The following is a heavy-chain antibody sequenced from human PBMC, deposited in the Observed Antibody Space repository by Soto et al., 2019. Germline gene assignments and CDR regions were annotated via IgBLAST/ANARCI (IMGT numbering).Heavy chain of an antibody. D-gene: IGHD3-9*01. Sequence: QVQLVQSGAEVKKPGSSVKVSCKASGGTFSSYAISWVRQAPGQGLEWMGGIIPIFGTANYAQKFQGRVTITADESTSTAYMELSSLRSEDTAVYYCARDQPVLRYFDWPCIPGGWFDPWGQGTLVTVSS. J-gene: IGHJ5*02. CDR2: IIPIFGTA. V-gene: IGHV1-69*01. CDR3: ARDQPVLRYFDWPCIPGGWFDP. CDR1: GGTFSSYA.